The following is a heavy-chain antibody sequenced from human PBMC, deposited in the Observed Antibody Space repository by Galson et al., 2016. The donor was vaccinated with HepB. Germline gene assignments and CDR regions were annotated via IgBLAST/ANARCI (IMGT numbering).Heavy chain of an antibody. D-gene: IGHD1-26*01. CDR2: ISGIGGYT. Sequence: SLRLSCAASGFTFSSYAMIWVRQAPGKGLEWVSIISGIGGYTYDADSVKGRFTIYSDNSRNTLYLQMNNLRAEDTDVYYCAKEGAYSGGYFRHWYFELWGRGTVVTGAS. CDR1: GFTFSSYA. V-gene: IGHV3-23*01. CDR3: AKEGAYSGGYFRHWYFEL. J-gene: IGHJ2*01.